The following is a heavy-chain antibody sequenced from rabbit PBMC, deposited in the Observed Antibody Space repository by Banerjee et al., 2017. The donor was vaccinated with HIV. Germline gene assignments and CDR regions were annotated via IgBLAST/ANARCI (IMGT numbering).Heavy chain of an antibody. CDR3: ARSGYSPAYASVTRLDL. Sequence: QEQLVESGGGLVQPEGSLTLTCTASGFSFSSSYWICWVRQAPGKGLEWIACIYTGDGNAYYASWAKGRFTISKTSSTTVTLQMNSLTAADTATYYCARSGYSPAYASVTRLDLWGQGTLVTVS. CDR2: IYTGDGNA. CDR1: GFSFSSSYW. D-gene: IGHD6-1*01. V-gene: IGHV1S45*01. J-gene: IGHJ3*01.